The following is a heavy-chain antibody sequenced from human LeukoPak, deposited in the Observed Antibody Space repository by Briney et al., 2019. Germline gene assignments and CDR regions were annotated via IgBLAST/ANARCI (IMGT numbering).Heavy chain of an antibody. Sequence: SETLSLTCTVSGGSISSSGHYWGWIRQPPGKGLEWIGSIYYSGSTYYNPSLKSRVTIFVDTPKNQFSLKLSSVTAADTAVYYCARQSYDSSGYYYFDYWGQGTLVTVSS. J-gene: IGHJ4*02. V-gene: IGHV4-39*01. D-gene: IGHD3-22*01. CDR1: GGSISSSGHY. CDR2: IYYSGST. CDR3: ARQSYDSSGYYYFDY.